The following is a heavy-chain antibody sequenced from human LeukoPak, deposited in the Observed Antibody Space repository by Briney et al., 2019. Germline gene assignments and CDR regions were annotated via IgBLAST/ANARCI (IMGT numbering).Heavy chain of an antibody. V-gene: IGHV4-34*01. CDR3: ARQIFQEVVVPAAILDY. D-gene: IGHD2-2*01. Sequence: SETLSLTCAVYGGSFSGYYWSWLRQPPGKGLEWIGEINHSGSTNYNPSLKSRVTISVEPSKNQFSLKLSSVTAADTAVYYCARQIFQEVVVPAAILDYWGQGTLVTVSS. CDR2: INHSGST. J-gene: IGHJ4*02. CDR1: GGSFSGYY.